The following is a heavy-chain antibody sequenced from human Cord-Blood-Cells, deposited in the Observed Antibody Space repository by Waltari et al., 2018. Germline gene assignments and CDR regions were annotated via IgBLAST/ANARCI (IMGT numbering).Heavy chain of an antibody. D-gene: IGHD3-3*01. CDR2: IYYSGST. CDR3: ARAVGGFWSGYYYYYYMDV. V-gene: IGHV4-59*01. J-gene: IGHJ6*03. CDR1: GGSISSYY. Sequence: QVQLQESGPGLVKPSETLSLTCTVSGGSISSYYWSWIRQPPGKGLEWIVYIYYSGSTNYNPSLKSRVTISVDTSKNQFSLKLSSVTAADTAVYYCARAVGGFWSGYYYYYYMDVWGKGTTVTVSS.